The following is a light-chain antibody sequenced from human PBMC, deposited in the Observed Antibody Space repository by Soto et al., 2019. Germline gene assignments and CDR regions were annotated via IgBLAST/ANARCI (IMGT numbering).Light chain of an antibody. CDR1: QTVRNNY. V-gene: IGKV3-20*01. CDR2: DAS. Sequence: EFVLTQSPGTLSLSPGERATLSCRASQTVRNNYLAWYQQKPGQAPRLLIYDASSRATGIPDRFSGGGSGTDFTLTISRLEPEDFAVYYCQQFSSYQLTVGGGTKVDIK. CDR3: QQFSSYQLT. J-gene: IGKJ4*01.